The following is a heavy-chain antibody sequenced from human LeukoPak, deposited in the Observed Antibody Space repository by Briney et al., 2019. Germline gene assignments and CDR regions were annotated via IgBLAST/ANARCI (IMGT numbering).Heavy chain of an antibody. CDR3: ARESMHYYDSSGYSYPINAFGI. CDR1: GGSISRYY. D-gene: IGHD3-22*01. Sequence: SETLSLTCTVSGGSISRYYWSWIRQPPGKGLGWSGRIYTSGSTNYNPSLKSRVTLSVDTSKNQFSLKLSSVTAADTAVYYCARESMHYYDSSGYSYPINAFGIWGQGTMVTVSS. J-gene: IGHJ3*02. CDR2: IYTSGST. V-gene: IGHV4-4*07.